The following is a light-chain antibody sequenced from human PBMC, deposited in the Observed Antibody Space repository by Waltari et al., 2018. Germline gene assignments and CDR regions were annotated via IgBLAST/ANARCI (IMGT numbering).Light chain of an antibody. J-gene: IGKJ2*01. CDR3: QQYNSYSLYT. V-gene: IGKV1-5*03. CDR2: AAS. Sequence: DIQMTQSPSTLSASVGDRVTITCRASQSISTWLAWYQQKPGTAPKLLIYAASTLQTGVPSRFSGTGSGTDFTLTISSLQPDDFATYYCQQYNSYSLYTFGQGTKLEI. CDR1: QSISTW.